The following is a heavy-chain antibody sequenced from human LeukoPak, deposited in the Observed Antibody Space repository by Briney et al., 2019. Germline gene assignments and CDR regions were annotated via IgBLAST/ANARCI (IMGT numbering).Heavy chain of an antibody. CDR2: IKEDGSEK. Sequence: PGGSLRLSCVASGFTFSTYWMTWVRQAPGKGLEWVANIKEDGSEKYFVDSVKGRFTISRDNAKNSLYLQMNSLRAEDTAVYYCARRGGSGWFREQDYWGQGTLVTASS. CDR1: GFTFSTYW. D-gene: IGHD3-10*01. J-gene: IGHJ4*02. CDR3: ARRGGSGWFREQDY. V-gene: IGHV3-7*01.